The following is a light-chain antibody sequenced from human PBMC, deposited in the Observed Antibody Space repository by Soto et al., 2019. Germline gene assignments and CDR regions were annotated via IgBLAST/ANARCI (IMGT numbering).Light chain of an antibody. Sequence: EIVMTQSPATLSVSPGERATLSCRASQSISSNLAWYQQRPGQPPKLLIYWASIRESGVPDRFSGSGSGTDFTLTISSLQSEDFAVYYCQQYNTWPPITFGQGTRLEIK. J-gene: IGKJ5*01. CDR1: QSISSN. CDR3: QQYNTWPPIT. V-gene: IGKV3-15*01. CDR2: WAS.